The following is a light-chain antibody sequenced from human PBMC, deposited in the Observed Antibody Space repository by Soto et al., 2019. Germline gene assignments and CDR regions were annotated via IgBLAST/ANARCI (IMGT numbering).Light chain of an antibody. CDR1: QSVSSS. CDR2: DAS. CDR3: QQRSNWPLT. J-gene: IGKJ4*01. V-gene: IGKV3-11*01. Sequence: EIVLTQSPATLSLSPGERATLSCRASQSVSSSLGWYQQKPGQAPRLLIYDASNRATGIPARFSGSGSGTDFTLTISSLEPEDFAVFYRQQRSNWPLTFGGGTKVEI.